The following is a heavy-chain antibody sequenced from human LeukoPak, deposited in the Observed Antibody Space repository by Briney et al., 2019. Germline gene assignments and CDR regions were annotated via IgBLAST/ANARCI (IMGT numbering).Heavy chain of an antibody. D-gene: IGHD3-22*01. CDR3: AKHYDSSGYFYYYYMDV. Sequence: GGSLRLSCAASGFTISSYAISWVRQAPGKGLEWVSGISGSGGSTYYADSVKGRFTISRDNSKNTLCLQMNSLRAEDTAVYYCAKHYDSSGYFYYYYMDVWGKGTTVTVSS. CDR2: ISGSGGST. V-gene: IGHV3-23*01. CDR1: GFTISSYA. J-gene: IGHJ6*03.